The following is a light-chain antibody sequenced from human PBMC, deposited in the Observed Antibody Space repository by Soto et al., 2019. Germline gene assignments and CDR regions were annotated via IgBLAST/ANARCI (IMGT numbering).Light chain of an antibody. CDR2: GAS. J-gene: IGKJ2*01. Sequence: EIVMTQSPSTLSVSPGERATLSCRASQSVSSNLAWYQQKPGQAPRLLIYGASTRAPGIPARFSGSGSGTEFTITISSLQSEDFAVYYCQQYNNWPPRTFGQGTKLEIK. V-gene: IGKV3-15*01. CDR1: QSVSSN. CDR3: QQYNNWPPRT.